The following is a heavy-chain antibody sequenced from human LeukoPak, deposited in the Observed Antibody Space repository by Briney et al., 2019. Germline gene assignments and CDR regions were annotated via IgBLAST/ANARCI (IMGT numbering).Heavy chain of an antibody. CDR2: ISAYNGNT. CDR1: GYTFTSYD. J-gene: IGHJ5*02. Sequence: ASVKVSCKASGYTFTSYDISWVRQAPGQGLEWMGWISAYNGNTNYAQKLQGRVTMTTDTSTSTAYMELRSLRSDDTAVYYCATQSGLYAAAAGTKLNWFDPWGQGTLVTVSS. CDR3: ATQSGLYAAAAGTKLNWFDP. V-gene: IGHV1-18*01. D-gene: IGHD6-13*01.